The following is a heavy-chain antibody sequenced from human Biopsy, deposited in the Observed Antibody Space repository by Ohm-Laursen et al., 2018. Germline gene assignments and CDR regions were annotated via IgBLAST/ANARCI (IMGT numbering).Heavy chain of an antibody. CDR1: KFTVSGNY. J-gene: IGHJ4*02. D-gene: IGHD1-1*01. V-gene: IGHV3-53*01. CDR3: ATNLKVSPGLMNFDS. Sequence: SLRLSCAALKFTVSGNYMTWVRQAPGKGLECVSVIYSGGNTFYADSVKGRFTVSRDTSKNTIYLQMNSLRAEGTARYYCATNLKVSPGLMNFDSWGQGTLVTVSS. CDR2: IYSGGNT.